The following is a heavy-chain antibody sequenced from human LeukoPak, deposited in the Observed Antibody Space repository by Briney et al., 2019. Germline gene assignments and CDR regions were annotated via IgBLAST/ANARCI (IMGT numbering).Heavy chain of an antibody. Sequence: SETLSLTCTVSGGSVSSGDYYWSWIRQPPGKGLEWIGYNYYSGSTYYNPSLKSRLTISVDTSKNQFSLKLSSVTAADTAVYYCARVSGVTDAFDIWGQGTMVTVSS. CDR3: ARVSGVTDAFDI. V-gene: IGHV4-30-4*01. J-gene: IGHJ3*02. CDR1: GGSVSSGDYY. CDR2: NYYSGST. D-gene: IGHD2-15*01.